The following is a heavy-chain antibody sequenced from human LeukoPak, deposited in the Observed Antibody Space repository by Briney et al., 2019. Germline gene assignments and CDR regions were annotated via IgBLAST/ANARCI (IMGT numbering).Heavy chain of an antibody. CDR2: FDPEDGET. CDR3: ATGLGELIFWGAFDI. CDR1: GYTLTELS. J-gene: IGHJ3*02. D-gene: IGHD3-10*01. V-gene: IGHV1-24*01. Sequence: ASVKVSCKVSGYTLTELSMHWVRQAPGKGLEWMGGFDPEDGETIYAQKFQGRVTMTEDTSTDTAYMELSSLRSEDTAVYYCATGLGELIFWGAFDIWGQGTMVTVSS.